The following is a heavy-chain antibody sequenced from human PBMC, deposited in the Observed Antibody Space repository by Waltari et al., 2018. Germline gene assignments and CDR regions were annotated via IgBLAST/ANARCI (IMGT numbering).Heavy chain of an antibody. CDR3: ARSTVTTDWYFDL. Sequence: QVQLQESGPGLVKPSQTLSLTCTVSGGSISSGGYYWSWIRQHPGKGLEWIGYIYSSGSTCYNPSLKSLVTISVDTSKNQFSLKLSSVTAADTAVYYCARSTVTTDWYFDLWGRGTLVTVSS. CDR2: IYSSGST. J-gene: IGHJ2*01. CDR1: GGSISSGGYY. D-gene: IGHD4-17*01. V-gene: IGHV4-31*01.